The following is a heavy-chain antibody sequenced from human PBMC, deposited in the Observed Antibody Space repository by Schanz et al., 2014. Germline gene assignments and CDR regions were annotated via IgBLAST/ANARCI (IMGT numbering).Heavy chain of an antibody. V-gene: IGHV3-11*01. CDR1: GFPFSDYF. Sequence: VQLVESGGGLIQPGGSLRLSCTASGFPFSDYFMAWIRQPPGRGLEWVSYIGNGGVTIYYADSVKGRFTISRDNSKSSLYLQMNSLRAEDTAVYYCAKSLESCPGGRCSRGYFDYWGQGTLVTVSS. CDR3: AKSLESCPGGRCSRGYFDY. D-gene: IGHD2-8*02. J-gene: IGHJ4*02. CDR2: IGNGGVTI.